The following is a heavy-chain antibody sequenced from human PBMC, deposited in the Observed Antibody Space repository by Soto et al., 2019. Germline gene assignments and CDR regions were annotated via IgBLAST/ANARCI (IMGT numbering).Heavy chain of an antibody. CDR2: IYYSGST. CDR3: ARENYYGSGTYFRLDV. V-gene: IGHV4-59*01. Sequence: SETLSLTCTVSGGSISSYYWSWIRQPSGKGLEWIGYIYYSGSTNYNPSLKSRVTISVDTSKNQFSLKLTSVTAADTAVYYCARENYYGSGTYFRLDVWGQGTRVTVSS. D-gene: IGHD3-10*01. J-gene: IGHJ6*02. CDR1: GGSISSYY.